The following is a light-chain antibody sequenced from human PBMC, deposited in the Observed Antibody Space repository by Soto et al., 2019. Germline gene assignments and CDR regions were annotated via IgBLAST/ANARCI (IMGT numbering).Light chain of an antibody. J-gene: IGLJ3*02. V-gene: IGLV1-47*01. CDR1: NSYIGSNY. CDR3: ATWDDTLSGPV. Sequence: QSVLTQPPSASGTPGQRVTISCSGTNSYIGSNYVHWYQKVSGKAPKLLIYTNDQRPSGVPDRFSGSRSGASASLAISGLRPEDEADYYCATWDDTLSGPVFGGGTKLTVL. CDR2: TND.